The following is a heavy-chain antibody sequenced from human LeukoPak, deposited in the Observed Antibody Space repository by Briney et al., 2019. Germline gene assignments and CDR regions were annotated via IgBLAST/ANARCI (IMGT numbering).Heavy chain of an antibody. CDR2: IIPISGTT. V-gene: IGHV1-69*05. D-gene: IGHD6-13*01. CDR3: ASRFTARQLVPADYYHMDV. J-gene: IGHJ6*03. CDR1: GASFRDYT. Sequence: SVKVSCKASGASFRDYTINWVRQAPGQGLEWMGAIIPISGTTNYAQRLQGRVTLTMNDSATTAFMEMSSLRSEDTAVYYCASRFTARQLVPADYYHMDVWGKGTTVFVSS.